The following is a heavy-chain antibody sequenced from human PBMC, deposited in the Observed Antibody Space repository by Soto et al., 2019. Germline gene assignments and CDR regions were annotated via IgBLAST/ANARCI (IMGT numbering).Heavy chain of an antibody. CDR3: ARTCSGGTCSFDY. Sequence: GGSRRLSCAASGFTVSSNYMRRVRQAPGKGLEWVSVIYSGGSTYYADSVKGRFSISRDNSENTLYLQMNSLRAEDTAVYYCARTCSGGTCSFDYWGQGT. D-gene: IGHD2-15*01. CDR2: IYSGGST. V-gene: IGHV3-66*01. J-gene: IGHJ4*02. CDR1: GFTVSSNY.